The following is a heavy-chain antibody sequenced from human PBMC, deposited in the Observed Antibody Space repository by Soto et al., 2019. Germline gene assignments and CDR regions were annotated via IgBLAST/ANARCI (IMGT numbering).Heavy chain of an antibody. D-gene: IGHD2-8*01. CDR3: TGWRTSMDYFEY. CDR2: IRNKANGFTT. CDR1: GFTFSDHY. Sequence: GGSLRLSCAASGFTFSDHYMEWVRQAPGKGLEWVGRIRNKANGFTTEYAASVRGRFTISRDDSKNLVYLQMNSLKTEDTAVYYCTGWRTSMDYFEYWGRGTLVTVSS. V-gene: IGHV3-72*01. J-gene: IGHJ4*02.